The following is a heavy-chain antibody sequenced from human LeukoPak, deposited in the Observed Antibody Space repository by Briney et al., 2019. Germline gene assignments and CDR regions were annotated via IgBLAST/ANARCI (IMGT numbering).Heavy chain of an antibody. J-gene: IGHJ4*01. CDR3: AHQIRGLGEYY. CDR1: GGSINNYY. Sequence: PSETLSLTCSVSGGSINNYYWSWIRQPPGKGLEWIGEINHSGSTNYNPSLKSRVTISVDTSKNQFSLKLSSVTAADTAVYYCAHQIRGLGEYYWGQEPWSPSPQ. V-gene: IGHV4-34*01. D-gene: IGHD3-16*01. CDR2: INHSGST.